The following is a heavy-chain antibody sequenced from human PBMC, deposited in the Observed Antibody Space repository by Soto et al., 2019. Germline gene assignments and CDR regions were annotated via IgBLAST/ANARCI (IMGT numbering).Heavy chain of an antibody. CDR1: GYTFTSYY. D-gene: IGHD1-26*01. V-gene: IGHV1-46*01. CDR2: INPSGGST. J-gene: IGHJ6*02. CDR3: ARAITNRIVGATINYYYGMDV. Sequence: ASVKVSCKASGYTFTSYYMHWVRQAPGQGLEWMGIINPSGGSTSYAQKFQGRVTMTRDTSTSTVYMELSSLRSEDTAVYYCARAITNRIVGATINYYYGMDVWGQGTTVTVSS.